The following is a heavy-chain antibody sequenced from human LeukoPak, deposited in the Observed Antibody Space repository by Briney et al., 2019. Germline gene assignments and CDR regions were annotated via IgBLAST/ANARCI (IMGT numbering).Heavy chain of an antibody. V-gene: IGHV4-59*08. CDR2: IYYSGSP. Sequence: PSETLSLTCTVSGGSIKSYYWSWIRQPPGKGLEWLGYIYYSGSPIYNPSLKSRVTISVHMSKIHFSLKLSSVPAADTAVYYCARHYSYEFDYWGQGTLVTVSS. CDR3: ARHYSYEFDY. J-gene: IGHJ4*02. CDR1: GGSIKSYY. D-gene: IGHD2-21*01.